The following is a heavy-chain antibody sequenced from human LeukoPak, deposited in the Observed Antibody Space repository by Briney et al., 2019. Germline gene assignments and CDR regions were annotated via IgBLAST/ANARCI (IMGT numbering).Heavy chain of an antibody. J-gene: IGHJ5*02. Sequence: GGSLRLSCAASGFTFDDYAMHWVRQAPGKGLEWVSGISWNSGSIGYADSVKGRFTISRDNAKNSLYLQMNSLRAEDTAVYYCARGGRAGPYNWFDPWGQGTLVTVSS. CDR1: GFTFDDYA. CDR2: ISWNSGSI. V-gene: IGHV3-9*01. D-gene: IGHD6-13*01. CDR3: ARGGRAGPYNWFDP.